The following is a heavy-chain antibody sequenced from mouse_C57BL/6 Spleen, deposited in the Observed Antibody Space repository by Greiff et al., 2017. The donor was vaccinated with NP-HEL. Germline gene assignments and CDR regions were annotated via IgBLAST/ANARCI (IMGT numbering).Heavy chain of an antibody. CDR1: GFTFSSYA. J-gene: IGHJ2*01. D-gene: IGHD4-1*01. CDR3: TRDTGTLPFDY. V-gene: IGHV5-9-1*02. Sequence: DVHLVESGEGLVKPGGSLKLSCAASGFTFSSYAMSWVRQTPEKRLEWVAYISSGGDYIYYADTVKGRFTISRDNARNTLYLQMSSLKSEDTAMYYCTRDTGTLPFDYWGQGTTLTVSS. CDR2: ISSGGDYI.